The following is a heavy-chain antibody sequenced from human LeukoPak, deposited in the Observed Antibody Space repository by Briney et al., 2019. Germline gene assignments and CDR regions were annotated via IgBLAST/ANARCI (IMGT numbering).Heavy chain of an antibody. CDR2: ISVRSNYR. V-gene: IGHV3-21*01. Sequence: PGGSLRLSCAASGYTFSDFSVNWVRQAPGKGLEWVSSISVRSNYRYYADSVRGRFTISRDDARDSLFLQMNSLRAEATAVYFCVRLRRNSDRSGYYYYYDYWGQGTLVTVSS. D-gene: IGHD3-22*01. CDR1: GYTFSDFS. CDR3: VRLRRNSDRSGYYYYYDY. J-gene: IGHJ4*02.